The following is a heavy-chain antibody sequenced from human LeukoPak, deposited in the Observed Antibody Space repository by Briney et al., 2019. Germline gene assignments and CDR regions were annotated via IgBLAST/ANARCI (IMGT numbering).Heavy chain of an antibody. D-gene: IGHD5-12*01. CDR1: NGPINTYQ. Sequence: SETLSLTCTVSNGPINTYQWSWIRQPPGKGLEWIGSIYYSGSTYYNPSLKSRVTISVDTSKNQFSLKLSSVTAADTAVYYCASEGGYGGRYYFDYWGQGTLVTVSS. V-gene: IGHV4-59*05. J-gene: IGHJ4*02. CDR2: IYYSGST. CDR3: ASEGGYGGRYYFDY.